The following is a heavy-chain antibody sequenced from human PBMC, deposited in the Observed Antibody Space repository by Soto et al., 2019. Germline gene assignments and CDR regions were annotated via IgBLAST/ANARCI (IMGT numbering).Heavy chain of an antibody. V-gene: IGHV3-23*01. CDR2: ISGSGGST. CDR3: AKSLGYCSGGSCYSPHY. D-gene: IGHD2-15*01. J-gene: IGHJ4*02. CDR1: GFTFSSYA. Sequence: EVQLLESGGGLVQPGGSLRLSCAASGFTFSSYAMSWVRQAPGKGLEWVSAISGSGGSTYYADSVKGRFTISRDNSKNTLYLKMNSLRAEDTAVYYCAKSLGYCSGGSCYSPHYWGQGTLVTVSS.